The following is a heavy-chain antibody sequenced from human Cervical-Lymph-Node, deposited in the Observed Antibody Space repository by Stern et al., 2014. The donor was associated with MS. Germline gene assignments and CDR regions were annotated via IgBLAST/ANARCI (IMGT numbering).Heavy chain of an antibody. J-gene: IGHJ4*02. Sequence: QLQLQESGPGLVKPSETLSLTCTVSGVSISDYYWSWIRQPPGKGLEWIGYISYSGSTNYNPSLKSRVTISVDTSKNQFSLKLSSVTAADTAVYYCARTYYYDNSGFYYGLRRVAYFDFWGQGTLVTVSS. CDR3: ARTYYYDNSGFYYGLRRVAYFDF. CDR2: ISYSGST. V-gene: IGHV4-59*01. CDR1: GVSISDYY. D-gene: IGHD3-22*01.